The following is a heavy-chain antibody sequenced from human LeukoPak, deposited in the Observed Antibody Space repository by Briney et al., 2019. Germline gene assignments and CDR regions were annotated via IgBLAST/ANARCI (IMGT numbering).Heavy chain of an antibody. Sequence: PSETLSLTCTASGGSISSGDYYWSWIRQHPGKGLEWIGYIYYGGNAYYNPSLKSRVTISLDTSQNKFSLKLSFVTAADTAVYYCASGGALIATLAYWGQGTLVTVSS. J-gene: IGHJ4*02. D-gene: IGHD2-21*01. V-gene: IGHV4-31*03. CDR2: IYYGGNA. CDR1: GGSISSGDYY. CDR3: ASGGALIATLAY.